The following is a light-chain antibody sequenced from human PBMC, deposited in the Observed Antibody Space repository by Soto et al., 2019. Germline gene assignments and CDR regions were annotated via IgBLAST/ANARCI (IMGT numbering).Light chain of an antibody. CDR3: SSFRGSSTSYV. V-gene: IGLV2-14*03. Sequence: QSALTQPASVSGSPGQSITLSCTGTSSDIGDSNYVSWYQHHPGKAPKLVIYDVSNRPSGVSNRFSGSKSANTASLTISGLQAEDEADYYCSSFRGSSTSYVFGTGTKLTVL. CDR2: DVS. CDR1: SSDIGDSNY. J-gene: IGLJ1*01.